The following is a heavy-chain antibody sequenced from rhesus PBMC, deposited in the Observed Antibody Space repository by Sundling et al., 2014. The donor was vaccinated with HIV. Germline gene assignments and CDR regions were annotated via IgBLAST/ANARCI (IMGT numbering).Heavy chain of an antibody. CDR1: GLSISGGFG. CDR3: ASRRANQAHDPFDY. J-gene: IGHJ4*01. CDR2: IYGSIGTT. Sequence: QLQLHESGPGLVKPSETLSLTCAVSGLSISGGFGWSWIRQPPGKGLEWIGHIYGSIGTTFYNPSLRRRVTISRDTSKNQFSLKLNSVTAADTAIYYCASRRANQAHDPFDYWGQGVLVTVSS. V-gene: IGHV4-127*01. D-gene: IGHD1-14*01.